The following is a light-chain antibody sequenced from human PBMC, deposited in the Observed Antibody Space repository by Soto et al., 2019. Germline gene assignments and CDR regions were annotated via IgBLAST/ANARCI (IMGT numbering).Light chain of an antibody. CDR2: DVS. V-gene: IGLV2-14*01. CDR3: SSYTSSSSVL. CDR1: SSDVGGYNS. Sequence: QSALTQPASVSGSPGQSITISCTGTSSDVGGYNSVSWYQQHPGKAPKLIIYDVSNRPSGVSNRFSGSKSGNTASLTISGLQAEDEADYYCSSYTSSSSVLFGGGTKLTVL. J-gene: IGLJ2*01.